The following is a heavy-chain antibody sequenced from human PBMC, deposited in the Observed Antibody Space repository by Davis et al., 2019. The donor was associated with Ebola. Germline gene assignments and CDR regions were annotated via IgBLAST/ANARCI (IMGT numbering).Heavy chain of an antibody. Sequence: AASVKVSCKASGYTFTNYYMHWVRQAPGQGLEWMGWISAYNGNTNYAQKVQGRVTMTTDTSTSTAYMELRSLRADDTAVYYCARGAIAVFGNPHLGHWGQGTLVTVST. J-gene: IGHJ4*02. CDR3: ARGAIAVFGNPHLGH. V-gene: IGHV1-18*04. CDR1: GYTFTNYY. D-gene: IGHD6-19*01. CDR2: ISAYNGNT.